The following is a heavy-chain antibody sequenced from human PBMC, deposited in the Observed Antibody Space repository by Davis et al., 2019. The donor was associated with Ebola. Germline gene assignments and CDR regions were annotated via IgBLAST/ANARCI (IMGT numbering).Heavy chain of an antibody. Sequence: GESLKISCAASGFTFSSYAMHWVRQAPGKGLEWVAVISYDGSNKYYADSVKGRFTISRDNSKNTLYLQMNSLRAEDTAVYYCARGEGGYVWGSYGLDYWGQGTLVTVSS. V-gene: IGHV3-30*04. J-gene: IGHJ4*02. CDR2: ISYDGSNK. D-gene: IGHD3-16*01. CDR3: ARGEGGYVWGSYGLDY. CDR1: GFTFSSYA.